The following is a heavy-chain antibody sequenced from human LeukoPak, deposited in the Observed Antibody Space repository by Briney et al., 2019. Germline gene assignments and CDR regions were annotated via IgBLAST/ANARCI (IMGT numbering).Heavy chain of an antibody. CDR1: GFTFSSYE. D-gene: IGHD6-19*01. CDR2: ISSSGSTI. V-gene: IGHV3-48*03. CDR3: ARTKWLEAIDY. Sequence: GGSLRLSCAASGFTFSSYEMNWVRQALGKGLEWVSYISSSGSTIYYADSVKGRFTISRDNAKSSLYLQMNSLRAEDTAVYYCARTKWLEAIDYWGQGTLVTVSS. J-gene: IGHJ4*02.